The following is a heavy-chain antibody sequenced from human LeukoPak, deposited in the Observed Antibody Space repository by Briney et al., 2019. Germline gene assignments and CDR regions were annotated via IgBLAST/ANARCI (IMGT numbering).Heavy chain of an antibody. CDR3: ARGSLSQYRSGWTHDY. CDR2: MSNSGSTT. CDR1: GFTFSSYE. D-gene: IGHD6-19*01. V-gene: IGHV3-48*03. Sequence: GGSLRLSCAASGFTFSSYEMNWVRQAPGKGLEWVSYMSNSGSTTYYADSVKGRFTISRDNAKNSLYLQMNSLRAEDTAVYYCARGSLSQYRSGWTHDYWGQGTLVTVSS. J-gene: IGHJ4*02.